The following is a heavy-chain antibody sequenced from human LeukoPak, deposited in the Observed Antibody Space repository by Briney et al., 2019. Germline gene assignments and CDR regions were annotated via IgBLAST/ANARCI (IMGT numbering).Heavy chain of an antibody. CDR2: IYYSGST. V-gene: IGHV4-59*12. D-gene: IGHD3-9*01. Sequence: SETLSLTCTVSGGSISSYYWSWIRQPPGKGLEWIGYIYYSGSTNYNPSLKSRVTISVDTSKNQFSLKLSSVTAADTAVYYCARSRGYFDWTLWDYYFDYWGQGTLVTVSS. J-gene: IGHJ4*02. CDR1: GGSISSYY. CDR3: ARSRGYFDWTLWDYYFDY.